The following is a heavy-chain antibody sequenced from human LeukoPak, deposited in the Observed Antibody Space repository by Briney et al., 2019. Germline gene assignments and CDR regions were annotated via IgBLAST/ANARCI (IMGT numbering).Heavy chain of an antibody. CDR3: TTYLWFGELLTNY. CDR2: IKSKTDGGTA. D-gene: IGHD3-10*01. Sequence: GGSLRLSCAASGFTFSSYEINWVRQAPGKGLEWVGRIKSKTDGGTADYAAPVKDRFTLSRDDSKNMLYLQMNSLKTEDTAVYYCTTYLWFGELLTNYWGQGIQVTVSS. CDR1: GFTFSSYE. V-gene: IGHV3-15*01. J-gene: IGHJ4*02.